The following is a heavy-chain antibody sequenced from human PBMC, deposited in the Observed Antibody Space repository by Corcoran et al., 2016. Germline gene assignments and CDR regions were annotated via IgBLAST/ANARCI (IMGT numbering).Heavy chain of an antibody. V-gene: IGHV6-1*01. CDR1: GDSVSSHPSS. CDR3: ARYTSGAADV. J-gene: IGHJ3*01. D-gene: IGHD1-1*01. CDR2: TYYRSKCYN. Sequence: QVQLQLSGPGLLKPSQTLSLTSAISGDSVSSHPSSWHWIRQSPSRGVEWLGRTYYRSKCYNDYEVSVKSRIIVSPVTSKNQVSPHLSTVTPDDTAVDYCARYTSGAADVWGHGTMLTVSS.